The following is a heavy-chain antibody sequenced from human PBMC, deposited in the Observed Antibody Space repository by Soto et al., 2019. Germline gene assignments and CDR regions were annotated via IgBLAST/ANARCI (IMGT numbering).Heavy chain of an antibody. Sequence: PGGSLRLSCAASGFSFSNYGMHWVRQAPGKGLEWVAVISCDGSSKYHADSVKGRFTISRDNSKNTLHLQMNSLRAEDTAVYYCSKDRRGGRAVLDSWGQGTPVTVSS. J-gene: IGHJ4*02. CDR3: SKDRRGGRAVLDS. V-gene: IGHV3-30*18. D-gene: IGHD2-8*01. CDR2: ISCDGSSK. CDR1: GFSFSNYG.